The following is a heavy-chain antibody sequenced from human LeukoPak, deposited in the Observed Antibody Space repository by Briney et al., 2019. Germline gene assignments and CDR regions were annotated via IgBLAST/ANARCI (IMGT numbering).Heavy chain of an antibody. CDR3: ARGSFGAGVGATMDDACDI. Sequence: GGSLRLSCAASGFTFSSYAMSWVRQAPGKGLEWVAVISYDGSNEYYADSVKGRFTISRANSKNTLYLQMNSLRPEDTAVYYCARGSFGAGVGATMDDACDIWGQGTMVTVSS. J-gene: IGHJ3*02. CDR1: GFTFSSYA. V-gene: IGHV3-30*03. CDR2: ISYDGSNE. D-gene: IGHD1-26*01.